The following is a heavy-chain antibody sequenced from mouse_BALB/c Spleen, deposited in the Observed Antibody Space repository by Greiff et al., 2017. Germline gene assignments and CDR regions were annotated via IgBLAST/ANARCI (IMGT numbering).Heavy chain of an antibody. D-gene: IGHD4-1*01. CDR3: ARLLGRGWYAMDY. CDR2: INPDSSTI. V-gene: IGHV4-1*02. J-gene: IGHJ4*01. Sequence: EVKVEESGGGLVQPGGSLKLSCAASGFDFSRYWMSWVRQAPGKGLEWIGEINPDSSTINYTPSLKDKFIISRDNAKNTLYLQMSKVRSEDTALYYCARLLGRGWYAMDYWGQGTSVTVSS. CDR1: GFDFSRYW.